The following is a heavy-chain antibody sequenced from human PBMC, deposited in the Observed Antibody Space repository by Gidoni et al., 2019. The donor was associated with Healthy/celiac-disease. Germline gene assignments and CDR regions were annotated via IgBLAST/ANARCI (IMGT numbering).Heavy chain of an antibody. CDR1: GFSLSNARMG. CDR3: ARIRGGWISGSSGVADY. CDR2: IFSTDEK. Sequence: QVTLKESGPVLVKPTETLTLTCTVSGFSLSNARMGVSWIRQPPGKALEWLAHIFSTDEKSYSTSLKSRLTISKDTSKSQVVLTMTNMDPVDTGTYYCARIRGGWISGSSGVADYWGQGTLVTVSS. D-gene: IGHD6-19*01. V-gene: IGHV2-26*01. J-gene: IGHJ4*02.